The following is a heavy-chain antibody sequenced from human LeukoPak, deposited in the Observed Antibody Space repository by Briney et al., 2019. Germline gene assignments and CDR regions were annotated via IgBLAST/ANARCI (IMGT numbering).Heavy chain of an antibody. V-gene: IGHV3-23*01. Sequence: GGSLRLSCAASGFTFSSYAMSWVRQAPGKGLGWVSAISGSGGSTYYADSVKGRFTISRDNSKNTLYLQMNSLRAEDTAVYYCAKGYCSGGSCPLVWYFDLWGRGTLVTVSS. CDR1: GFTFSSYA. D-gene: IGHD2-15*01. J-gene: IGHJ2*01. CDR2: ISGSGGST. CDR3: AKGYCSGGSCPLVWYFDL.